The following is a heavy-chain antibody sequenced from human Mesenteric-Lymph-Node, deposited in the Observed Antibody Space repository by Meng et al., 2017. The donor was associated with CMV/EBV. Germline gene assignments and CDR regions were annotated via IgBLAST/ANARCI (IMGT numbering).Heavy chain of an antibody. Sequence: GGSLRLSCIASGFTFGDYAMSWVRQAPGKGLEWVGFIRNKAYGGTMEYTASVKGRFTISRDDSKSIAYLQMNSLETEDTAVYYCTREGGPMDSWGQGTLVTVSS. CDR3: TREGGPMDS. D-gene: IGHD3-16*01. CDR2: IRNKAYGGTM. V-gene: IGHV3-49*04. J-gene: IGHJ4*02. CDR1: GFTFGDYA.